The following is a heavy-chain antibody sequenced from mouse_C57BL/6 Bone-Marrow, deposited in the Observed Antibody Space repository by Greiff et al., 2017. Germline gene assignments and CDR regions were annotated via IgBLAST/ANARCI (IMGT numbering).Heavy chain of an antibody. CDR2: IHPSDSDT. J-gene: IGHJ4*01. CDR1: GFTFTSYW. D-gene: IGHD1-1*01. Sequence: QVQLQQPGAELVKPGASVKVSCTASGFTFTSYWMPWVRQSPGQGLEWIGSIHPSDSDTNYHQTFKGSFTFTVDNATSTAYMQLSSLTSEDSAVYYCAIVIKDAMDYWGQGTSVTVSS. V-gene: IGHV1-74*01. CDR3: AIVIKDAMDY.